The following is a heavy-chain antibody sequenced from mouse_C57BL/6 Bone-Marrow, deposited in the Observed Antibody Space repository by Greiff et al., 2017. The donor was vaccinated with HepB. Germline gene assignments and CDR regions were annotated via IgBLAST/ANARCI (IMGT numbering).Heavy chain of an antibody. Sequence: DVMLVESGGGLVQSGRSLRLSCATSGFTFSDFYMEWVRQAPGKGLEWIAASRNKANDYTTEYSASVKGRFIVSRDTSQSILYLQMNALRAEDTAIYYCARDGDSSGYGFAYWGQGTLVTVSA. CDR3: ARDGDSSGYGFAY. J-gene: IGHJ3*01. D-gene: IGHD3-2*02. CDR1: GFTFSDFY. CDR2: SRNKANDYTT. V-gene: IGHV7-1*01.